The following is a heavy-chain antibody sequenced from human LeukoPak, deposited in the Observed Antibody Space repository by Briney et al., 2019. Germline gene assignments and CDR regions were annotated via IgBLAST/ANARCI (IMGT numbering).Heavy chain of an antibody. V-gene: IGHV3-30-3*01. Sequence: GGSLRLSCAASGFTFSSYAMHWVRQAPGKGLGWVAVISYDGSNKYYADSVKGRFTISRDNAKNSLYLQMNSLRAEDTAVYYCARGVGQYSSSPFDYWGQGTLVTVSS. CDR3: ARGVGQYSSSPFDY. D-gene: IGHD6-13*01. CDR1: GFTFSSYA. J-gene: IGHJ4*02. CDR2: ISYDGSNK.